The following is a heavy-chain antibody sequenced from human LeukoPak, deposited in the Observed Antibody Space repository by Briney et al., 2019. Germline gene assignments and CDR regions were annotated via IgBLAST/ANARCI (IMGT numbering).Heavy chain of an antibody. D-gene: IGHD6-13*01. J-gene: IGHJ4*02. CDR2: IYTSGST. CDR3: ARGAAAAGSFDY. Sequence: PSQTLSLTCTVSGGSISSGSYYWSWIRQPAGKGLEWIGRIYTSGSTNYNPSLKSRVTISVDTSKNQFSLKLSSVTAADTAVYYCARGAAAAGSFDYWGQGTLVTVSS. CDR1: GGSISSGSYY. V-gene: IGHV4-61*02.